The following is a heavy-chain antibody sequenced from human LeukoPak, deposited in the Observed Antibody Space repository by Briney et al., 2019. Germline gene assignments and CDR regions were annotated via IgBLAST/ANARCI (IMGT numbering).Heavy chain of an antibody. CDR1: GFSLSTSGVG. V-gene: IGHV2-5*02. D-gene: IGHD2-15*01. CDR2: IYWDDDK. J-gene: IGHJ4*02. Sequence: SGPTLVKPTQTLTLTCTFSGFSLSTSGVGVGWIRQPPGKALEWLALIYWDDDKRYSPSLKSRLTITKDTSKSQVVLTMTNMDPVDTATYYCAHLGYCSGGSCLVFDYWGQGTLVTVSS. CDR3: AHLGYCSGGSCLVFDY.